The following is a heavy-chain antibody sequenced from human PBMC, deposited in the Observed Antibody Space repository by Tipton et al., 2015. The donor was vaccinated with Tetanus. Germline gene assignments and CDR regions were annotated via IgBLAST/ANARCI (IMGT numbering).Heavy chain of an antibody. CDR3: ARRSYCTSSRCFDAFDL. CDR1: RGSLRSDDYQ. D-gene: IGHD2-8*01. CDR2: IYTSGST. J-gene: IGHJ3*01. V-gene: IGHV4-61*08. Sequence: TLSLTCSASRGSLRSDDYQWNWIRQPPGKGLEWIGRIYTSGSTNYNPSLKSRVTMSVDTSKRQFSLKLNSVTAADTAVYFCARRSYCTSSRCFDAFDLWGPGTRVTVSS.